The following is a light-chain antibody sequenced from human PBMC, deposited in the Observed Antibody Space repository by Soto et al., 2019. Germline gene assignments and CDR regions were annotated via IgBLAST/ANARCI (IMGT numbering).Light chain of an antibody. V-gene: IGKV1-33*01. Sequence: DIRMTQSPPSLSASVGDRVTIICQATQDVNNYLNWYQQKPGQAPKLLIYHSSNLETGVPSRFSGSGSGSHFTFTISSLQPEDIATYYCHKYHKLPFTFGPGTKVDIK. CDR3: HKYHKLPFT. J-gene: IGKJ3*01. CDR2: HSS. CDR1: QDVNNY.